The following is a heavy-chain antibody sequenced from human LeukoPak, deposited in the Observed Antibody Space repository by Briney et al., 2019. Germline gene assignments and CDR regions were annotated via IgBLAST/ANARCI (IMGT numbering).Heavy chain of an antibody. Sequence: SETLSLTCTVSGGSISSYYWSWIRQPAGKGLEWIGRIYTSGSTNYNPSLKSRVTISVDTSKNQFSLNLNSVTAADTAVYYCASAIAIPAWAFDLWGQGTVVTVSS. CDR3: ASAIAIPAWAFDL. D-gene: IGHD6-13*01. CDR2: IYTSGST. V-gene: IGHV4-4*07. J-gene: IGHJ3*01. CDR1: GGSISSYY.